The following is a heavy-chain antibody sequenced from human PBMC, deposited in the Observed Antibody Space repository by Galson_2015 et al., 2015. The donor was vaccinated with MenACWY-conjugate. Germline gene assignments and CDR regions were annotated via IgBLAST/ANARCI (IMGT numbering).Heavy chain of an antibody. J-gene: IGHJ6*02. CDR2: INQDGSVK. D-gene: IGHD3-22*01. CDR1: GFTFGNYW. V-gene: IGHV3-7*03. CDR3: ARDPPHYYDNNYDMDV. Sequence: SLRLSCAASGFTFGNYWMTWVRQAPGKGLEWVANINQDGSVKNYVDSVKVRFTISRDNAENSLRLQMDSLRAEDTAVYYCARDPPHYYDNNYDMDVWGQGTTVTVSS.